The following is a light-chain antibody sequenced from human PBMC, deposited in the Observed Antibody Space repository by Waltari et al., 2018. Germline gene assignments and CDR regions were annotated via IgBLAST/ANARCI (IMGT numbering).Light chain of an antibody. Sequence: QSALTQPPSVSGSPGPSVTISCTGTSSNVGSYNFVSWYQQPPAKAPKLLIYDVNKRPSGVPDRFSGSKSGNTASLTISGLQGEDEADYYCCSYAGSYTYVFGTGTKVTAL. V-gene: IGLV2-11*01. CDR1: SSNVGSYNF. CDR3: CSYAGSYTYV. J-gene: IGLJ1*01. CDR2: DVN.